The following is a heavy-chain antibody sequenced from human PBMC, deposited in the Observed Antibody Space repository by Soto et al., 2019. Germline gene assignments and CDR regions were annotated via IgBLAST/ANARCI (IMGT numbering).Heavy chain of an antibody. J-gene: IGHJ4*02. V-gene: IGHV5-51*01. CDR2: IYPGDSDT. Sequence: GESLKISCKGSGYSFTSYWIGWVRQMPGKGLEWMGIIYPGDSDTRYSPSFQGQVTISADKSISTAYLQWSSLKASDTAMYYCARATPVSSWYYHEFDYWGQGTLVTVSS. CDR3: ARATPVSSWYYHEFDY. D-gene: IGHD6-13*01. CDR1: GYSFTSYW.